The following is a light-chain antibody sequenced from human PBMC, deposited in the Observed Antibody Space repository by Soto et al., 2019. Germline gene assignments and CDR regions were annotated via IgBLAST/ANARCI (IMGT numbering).Light chain of an antibody. Sequence: QSALTQPRSVSGSPGQSVTISCTGTSSDVGGYNYVSWYQQHPGRAPKFIMYGVTKRPSGVPDRLSGSKSGNTASPTISGLQAEDEADYHCCSYGGRYTVVCGGGTKLTVL. CDR1: SSDVGGYNY. CDR3: CSYGGRYTVV. CDR2: GVT. V-gene: IGLV2-11*01. J-gene: IGLJ2*01.